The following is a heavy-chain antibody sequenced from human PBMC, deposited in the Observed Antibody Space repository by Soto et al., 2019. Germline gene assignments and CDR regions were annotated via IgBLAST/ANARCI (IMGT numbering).Heavy chain of an antibody. D-gene: IGHD6-19*01. J-gene: IGHJ1*01. CDR2: ISGSGGST. Sequence: EVQLLESGGGLVQPGGSLRLSCAASGFTFSSYAMSWVRQAPGKGLEWVSAISGSGGSTYYADSVKGRFTISRDNSKNTLYLQMKSLRAEDTAVYYCAKGYSSGWYDAEYFQHWGQGTLVTVSS. CDR3: AKGYSSGWYDAEYFQH. V-gene: IGHV3-23*01. CDR1: GFTFSSYA.